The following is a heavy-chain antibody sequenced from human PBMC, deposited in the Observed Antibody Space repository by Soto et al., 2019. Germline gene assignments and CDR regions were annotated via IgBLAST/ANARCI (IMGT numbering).Heavy chain of an antibody. Sequence: QVQLVQSGAEVKKPGSSVKVSCKASGGTFSSYAISWVRQAPGQGLEWMGGIIPIFGTANYAQKFQGRVTITADKSTSTAYRELSSLRSEDTAVYYCARPTDRVYNLNCAAAFDIWGQGPMVTVSS. CDR2: IIPIFGTA. J-gene: IGHJ3*02. V-gene: IGHV1-69*06. CDR3: ARPTDRVYNLNCAAAFDI. D-gene: IGHD1-7*01. CDR1: GGTFSSYA.